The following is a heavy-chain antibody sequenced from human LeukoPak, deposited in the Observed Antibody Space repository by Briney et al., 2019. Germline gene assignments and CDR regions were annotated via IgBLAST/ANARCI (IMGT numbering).Heavy chain of an antibody. Sequence: RSSETPSLTCTVSGGSISSSSYYWGWIRQPPGKGLEWIGSIYHSGSTNYNPSLKSRVTISVDKSKNQFSLKLSSVTAADTAVYYCALPVRGLGELSLGPAFDIWGQGTMVTVSS. D-gene: IGHD3-16*02. CDR1: GGSISSSSYY. CDR3: ALPVRGLGELSLGPAFDI. J-gene: IGHJ3*02. V-gene: IGHV4-39*07. CDR2: IYHSGST.